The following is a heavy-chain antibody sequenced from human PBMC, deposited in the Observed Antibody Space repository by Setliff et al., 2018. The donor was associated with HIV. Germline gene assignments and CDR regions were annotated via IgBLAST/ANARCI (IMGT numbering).Heavy chain of an antibody. J-gene: IGHJ6*03. D-gene: IGHD1-1*01. V-gene: IGHV4-4*02. CDR1: GGSISSSNW. CDR2: IYHSGST. Sequence: KPSETLSLTCAVSGGSISSSNWWSWVRQPPGKGLEWIGEIYHSGSTNYNPSLKSRVTISVDTSKNQFSLKLSSVTAADTAVYYCARGNYYYYYYMDVWGKGTTVTVSS. CDR3: ARGNYYYYYYMDV.